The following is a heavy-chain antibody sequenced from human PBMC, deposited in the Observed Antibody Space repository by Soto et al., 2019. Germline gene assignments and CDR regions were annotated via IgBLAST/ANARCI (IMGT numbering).Heavy chain of an antibody. CDR3: AKARLPDYGDSNWFDP. CDR1: GFTFSSYA. Sequence: EVQLLESGGGLVQPGGSLRLSCAASGFTFSSYAMSWVRQAPGKGLEWVSAISGSGGSTYYADSVKGRFTISRDNSKNTLYLQMDSLRADDTAVYYGAKARLPDYGDSNWFDPWGQGTLVTVSS. D-gene: IGHD4-17*01. CDR2: ISGSGGST. J-gene: IGHJ5*02. V-gene: IGHV3-23*01.